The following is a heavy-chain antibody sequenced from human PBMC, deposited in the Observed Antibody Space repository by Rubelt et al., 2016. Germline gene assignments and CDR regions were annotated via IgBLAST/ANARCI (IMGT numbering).Heavy chain of an antibody. CDR3: ATADSTLDV. Sequence: QLMQSGAEVKKPGASVRVSCKASGYTFTGYYLHWVRQAPGQGLEWMGIINPDGGSTTYAQRFEGRVTVTRYMSTTTVYMELTFLRYEDTAMYYCATADSTLDVWGQGTTVTVSS. V-gene: IGHV1-46*01. CDR1: GYTFTGYY. CDR2: INPDGGST. J-gene: IGHJ6*02.